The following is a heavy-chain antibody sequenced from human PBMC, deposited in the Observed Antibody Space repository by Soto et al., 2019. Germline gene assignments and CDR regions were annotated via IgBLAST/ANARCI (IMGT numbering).Heavy chain of an antibody. CDR2: IIPILGIA. CDR1: GGTFSSYT. D-gene: IGHD3-3*01. V-gene: IGHV1-69*04. Sequence: ASVKVSCKASGGTFSSYTISWVRQAPGQGLEWMGRIIPILGIANYAQKFQGRVTITADKSTSTAYMELSSLRSEDTAVYYCAREGREDFWSGTAGYMDVWGKGTTVTVSS. J-gene: IGHJ6*03. CDR3: AREGREDFWSGTAGYMDV.